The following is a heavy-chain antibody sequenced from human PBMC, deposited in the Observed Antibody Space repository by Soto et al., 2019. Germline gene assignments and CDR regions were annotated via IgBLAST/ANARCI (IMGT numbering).Heavy chain of an antibody. CDR3: ARDSASSGVFT. V-gene: IGHV4-4*02. J-gene: IGHJ3*01. CDR2: ISRSGTT. D-gene: IGHD6-19*01. CDR1: GGSISSSNW. Sequence: QVQLQESGPGLVKPSGTLSLTCAVTGGSISSSNWWTWVRQPPGEGLEWVGEISRSGTTNYKPSLKSRVSISVDKSRNEFSLNLCSVTAADTAMYYCARDSASSGVFTWGQGTMVTVSS.